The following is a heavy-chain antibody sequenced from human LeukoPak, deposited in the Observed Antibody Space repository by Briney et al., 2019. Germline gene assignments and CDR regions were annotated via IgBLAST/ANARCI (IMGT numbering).Heavy chain of an antibody. CDR1: GXTFSSYG. J-gene: IGHJ5*02. CDR3: ARDGGDGWFDP. Sequence: PGRSLRLSCAASGXTFSSYGMHWVRQAPGKGLEWVAVIWYDGSNKYYADSVKGRFTISRDNSKNTLYLQMNSLRAEDTAVYYCARDGGDGWFDPWGQGTLVTVSS. D-gene: IGHD2-21*02. V-gene: IGHV3-33*01. CDR2: IWYDGSNK.